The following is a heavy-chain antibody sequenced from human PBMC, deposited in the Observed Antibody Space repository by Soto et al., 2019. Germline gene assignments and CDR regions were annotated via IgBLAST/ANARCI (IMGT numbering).Heavy chain of an antibody. CDR2: ISAYNGNT. J-gene: IGHJ6*01. V-gene: IGHV1-18*01. Sequence: QVQLVQSGAEVKKPGASVKVSCKASGYTFTSYGISWVRQAPGQGLEWMGWISAYNGNTNYAQKLQGRVTMTTDTCESTGYRELRSLRSDDTAVYYCARDGGLGQNYYYYGMDAWGQGTTVTVSP. CDR3: ARDGGLGQNYYYYGMDA. D-gene: IGHD7-27*01. CDR1: GYTFTSYG.